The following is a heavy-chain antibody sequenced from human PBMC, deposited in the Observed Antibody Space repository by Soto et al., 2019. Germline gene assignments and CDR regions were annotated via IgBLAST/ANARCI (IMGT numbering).Heavy chain of an antibody. D-gene: IGHD6-6*01. Sequence: EVQLVESGGGLAQPGGSLRLSCAASGFTFSSDAMDWVRQAPGKGLEYVSGISSNGIGTYYASSVKGRFTISRDNSRDTVYLQMDSLRPEYMAVYYCARRARADHYYMDVWGKGTTVTVS. V-gene: IGHV3-64*01. CDR1: GFTFSSDA. J-gene: IGHJ6*03. CDR2: ISSNGIGT. CDR3: ARRARADHYYMDV.